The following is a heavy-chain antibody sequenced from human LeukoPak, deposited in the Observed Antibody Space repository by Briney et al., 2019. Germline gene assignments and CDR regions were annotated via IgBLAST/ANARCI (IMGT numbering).Heavy chain of an antibody. J-gene: IGHJ4*02. CDR1: GYTFTSYD. V-gene: IGHV1-8*01. CDR3: ARGGLQWLVGVTVMDFDY. D-gene: IGHD6-19*01. CDR2: MNPNSGNT. Sequence: ASVKVSCKASGYTFTSYDINWVRQAPGQGLEWVGWMNPNSGNTGYAQKLQGRVTMTRNTSISTGYMELSSLRSEDTAVDYCARGGLQWLVGVTVMDFDYWGQGTLVTVSS.